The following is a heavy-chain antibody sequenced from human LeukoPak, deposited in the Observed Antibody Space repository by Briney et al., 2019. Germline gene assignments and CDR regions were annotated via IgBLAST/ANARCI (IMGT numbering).Heavy chain of an antibody. Sequence: ASVKVSCKASGYTFTGYYIHWVRQAPGQGLEWMGVINPSGGSTSYAQNFQGRVTMTRDTSTSTVYMELSSLRSEDTAVYYCARAGSSWSLYYYYMDVWGKGTTVTVSS. V-gene: IGHV1-46*01. CDR3: ARAGSSWSLYYYYMDV. J-gene: IGHJ6*03. D-gene: IGHD6-13*01. CDR2: INPSGGST. CDR1: GYTFTGYY.